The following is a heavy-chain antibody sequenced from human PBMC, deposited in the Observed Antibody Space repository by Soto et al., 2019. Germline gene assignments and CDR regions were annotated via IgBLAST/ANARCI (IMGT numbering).Heavy chain of an antibody. Sequence: SETLSLTCTVSGGSISSYYWSWIRQPPGKGLEWIGYIYYSGSTNYNPSPKSRVTISVDTSKNQFSWMLSSVTAADTAVYYCARGTWDTAMVFAFDYWGQGTLVTVSS. J-gene: IGHJ4*02. D-gene: IGHD5-18*01. V-gene: IGHV4-59*01. CDR1: GGSISSYY. CDR2: IYYSGST. CDR3: ARGTWDTAMVFAFDY.